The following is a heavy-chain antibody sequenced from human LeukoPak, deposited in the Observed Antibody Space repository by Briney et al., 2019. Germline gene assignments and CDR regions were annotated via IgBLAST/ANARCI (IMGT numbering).Heavy chain of an antibody. CDR3: ARRDIVATIST. CDR2: IHYSGST. Sequence: PSETLSLTCTASGGSISSSSYYWAWIRQPPGKGLEWIGSIHYSGSTYYNPSPKSRLTISADTSKNQFSLKLSSVTAADTAVYYCARRDIVATISTWGQGTLVTVSS. J-gene: IGHJ4*02. D-gene: IGHD5-12*01. V-gene: IGHV4-39*01. CDR1: GGSISSSSYY.